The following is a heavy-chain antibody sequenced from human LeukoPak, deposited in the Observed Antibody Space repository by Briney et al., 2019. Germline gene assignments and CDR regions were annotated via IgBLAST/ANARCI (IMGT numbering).Heavy chain of an antibody. J-gene: IGHJ6*03. CDR3: ARRMEYCGGDCYWDYYYYMDV. V-gene: IGHV3-20*04. CDR2: INWNGGST. CDR1: GFTFDDYG. Sequence: GGSLRLSCAASGFTFDDYGMSWVRQAPGKGLEWVSGINWNGGSTGYADSVKGRFTISRDNAKNSLYLQMNSLRAEDTAVYYCARRMEYCGGDCYWDYYYYMDVWGKGTTVTISS. D-gene: IGHD2-21*02.